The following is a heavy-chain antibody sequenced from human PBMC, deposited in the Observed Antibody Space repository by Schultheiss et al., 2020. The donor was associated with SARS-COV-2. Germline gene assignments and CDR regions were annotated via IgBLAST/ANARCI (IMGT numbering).Heavy chain of an antibody. CDR2: IYHSGST. D-gene: IGHD6-13*01. CDR1: GGSFSDYY. Sequence: GSLRLSCAVYGGSFSDYYWNWIRQPPGKGLEWIGEIYHSGSTNYNPSLKSRVTISVDTSKNQFSLKLSSVTAADTAVYYCAREDSSRDYGSAFDIWGQGTTVTVSS. J-gene: IGHJ3*02. V-gene: IGHV4-34*01. CDR3: AREDSSRDYGSAFDI.